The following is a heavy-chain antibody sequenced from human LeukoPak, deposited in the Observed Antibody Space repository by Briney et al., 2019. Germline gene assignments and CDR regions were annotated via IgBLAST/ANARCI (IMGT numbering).Heavy chain of an antibody. J-gene: IGHJ4*02. Sequence: PSETLSLTCTVSGGSISSYYWSWIRQPPGKGLEWIGYIYYSGSTNYNPSLKSRVTISVDTSKNQFSLKLSSVTAADTAVYYCARANGGLDDYWGQGTLVTVSS. CDR2: IYYSGST. CDR1: GGSISSYY. V-gene: IGHV4-59*01. CDR3: ARANGGLDDY. D-gene: IGHD3-16*01.